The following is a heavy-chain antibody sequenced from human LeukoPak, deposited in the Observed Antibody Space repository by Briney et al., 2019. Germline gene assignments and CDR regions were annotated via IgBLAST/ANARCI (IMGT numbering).Heavy chain of an antibody. CDR2: IYPADSDI. Sequence: GESLKIFCKGSGYNINNYWIGWVRQMPGEGVEGMGIIYPADSDIRYSPSFQGQVTISADKSISTAYLQWSSLKASDTAMYYCARQEYCSGGSCYTWFDPWGQGTLVIVSS. CDR1: GYNINNYW. V-gene: IGHV5-51*01. J-gene: IGHJ5*02. D-gene: IGHD2-15*01. CDR3: ARQEYCSGGSCYTWFDP.